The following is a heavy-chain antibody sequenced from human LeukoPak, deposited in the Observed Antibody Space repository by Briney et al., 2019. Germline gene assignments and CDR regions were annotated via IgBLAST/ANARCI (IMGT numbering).Heavy chain of an antibody. J-gene: IGHJ4*02. CDR2: IYSGGST. V-gene: IGHV3-66*02. Sequence: GSLRLSWGASGFPGSSKHIRLVRQAPGEGLEWVSVIYSGGSTYYADSVKGRFTISRDNSKNTLYLQMNSLRAEDTAVYYCARGKWLLDYWGQGTLVTVSS. CDR1: GFPGSSKH. D-gene: IGHD3-22*01. CDR3: ARGKWLLDY.